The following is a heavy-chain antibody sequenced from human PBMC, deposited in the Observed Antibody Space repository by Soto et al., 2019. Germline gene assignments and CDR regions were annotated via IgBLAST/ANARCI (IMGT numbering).Heavy chain of an antibody. J-gene: IGHJ4*02. Sequence: SQTLSLTCAISGDSVSSNSAAWNWIRQSPSRGLEWLGRTYYRSKWYNDYAVSVKSRITINPDTSKNQFSLQLNSVTPEDTAVYYCARDAYYYDSSGYTKFDYWGQGTLVTVSS. V-gene: IGHV6-1*01. CDR2: TYYRSKWYN. CDR1: GDSVSSNSAA. D-gene: IGHD3-22*01. CDR3: ARDAYYYDSSGYTKFDY.